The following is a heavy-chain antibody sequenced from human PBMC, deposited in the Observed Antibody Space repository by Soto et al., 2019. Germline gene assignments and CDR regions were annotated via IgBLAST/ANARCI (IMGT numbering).Heavy chain of an antibody. D-gene: IGHD3-3*01. J-gene: IGHJ6*02. CDR2: IYYSGST. Sequence: SETLSLTCTFSGGSISSYYWSWIRQPPGKGLEWIGYIYYSGSTNYNPSLKSRVTISVDTSKNQFSLKLSSVTAADTAVYYCARDLPTYYDFWSGYSDYYGMDVWGQGTTVTVSS. V-gene: IGHV4-59*01. CDR1: GGSISSYY. CDR3: ARDLPTYYDFWSGYSDYYGMDV.